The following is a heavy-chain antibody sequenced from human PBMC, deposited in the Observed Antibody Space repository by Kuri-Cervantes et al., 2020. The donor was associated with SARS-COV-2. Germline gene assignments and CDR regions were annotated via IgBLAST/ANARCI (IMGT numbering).Heavy chain of an antibody. Sequence: SETLSPTCPVLGGSISSNQWRTWLRQPPGQGLEWIGEIYHSGSTNYNPSLKSRVTISVDQSRNQFSLMLSSVTAADTAIYYCARGTRYCNGGACYSGFDPWGQGTLVTVSS. CDR2: IYHSGST. V-gene: IGHV4-4*02. CDR3: ARGTRYCNGGACYSGFDP. D-gene: IGHD2-15*01. CDR1: GGSISSNQW. J-gene: IGHJ5*02.